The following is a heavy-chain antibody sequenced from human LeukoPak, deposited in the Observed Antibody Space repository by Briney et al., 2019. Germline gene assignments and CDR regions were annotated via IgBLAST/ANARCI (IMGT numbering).Heavy chain of an antibody. V-gene: IGHV5-51*01. CDR3: ARPRCSGGSCFSGMDV. CDR1: GYSFTSYW. Sequence: GESLKISCKGSGYSFTSYWIGWVRQMPGKGLEWMGIIYPGDSDTRYSPSFQGQVTISADKSISTAYLQRSSLKASDTAMYYCARPRCSGGSCFSGMDVWGQGTTVTVSS. CDR2: IYPGDSDT. D-gene: IGHD2-15*01. J-gene: IGHJ6*02.